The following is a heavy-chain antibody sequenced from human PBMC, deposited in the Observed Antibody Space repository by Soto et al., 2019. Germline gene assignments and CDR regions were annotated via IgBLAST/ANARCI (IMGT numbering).Heavy chain of an antibody. CDR3: ASGYCSTTSCFYGMDV. V-gene: IGHV3-30-3*01. CDR1: GFTFSRNV. D-gene: IGHD2-2*01. CDR2: ISYDGSNK. Sequence: QVQLVESGGGVVQPGRSLRLSCAGSGFTFSRNVMHWVRQAPGKGLEWVAFISYDGSNKYYADSVKGRFTISRDNSKNTLYLQMNSLRTEDTSVYYCASGYCSTTSCFYGMDVWGQGTTVTVSS. J-gene: IGHJ6*02.